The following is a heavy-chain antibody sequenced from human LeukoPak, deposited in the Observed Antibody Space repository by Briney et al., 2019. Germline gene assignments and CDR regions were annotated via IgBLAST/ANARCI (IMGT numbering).Heavy chain of an antibody. Sequence: ASVKVSCKASGYTFTGYYMQWVRQAPGQGLEWMGRINPNSGGTNYAQKFQGRVTMTRDTSISTAYMELSRLRSDDTAVYYCARDRSTMVRGVIGFRFDPWGQGTLVTVSS. J-gene: IGHJ5*02. D-gene: IGHD3-10*01. V-gene: IGHV1-2*06. CDR2: INPNSGGT. CDR1: GYTFTGYY. CDR3: ARDRSTMVRGVIGFRFDP.